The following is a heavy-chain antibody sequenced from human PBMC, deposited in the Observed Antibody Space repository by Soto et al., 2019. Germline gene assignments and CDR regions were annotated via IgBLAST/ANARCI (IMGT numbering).Heavy chain of an antibody. CDR1: GFTFISYW. V-gene: IGHV3-74*01. CDR2: INSDGSST. Sequence: GGSLRLSCAASGFTFISYWMHWVRQAPGKGLVWVSRINSDGSSTSYADSVKGRFTISRDNAKNTLYLQMNSLRAEDTAVYYCARDLFRYSSGWETYNWFDPWGQGTLVTVSS. D-gene: IGHD6-19*01. CDR3: ARDLFRYSSGWETYNWFDP. J-gene: IGHJ5*02.